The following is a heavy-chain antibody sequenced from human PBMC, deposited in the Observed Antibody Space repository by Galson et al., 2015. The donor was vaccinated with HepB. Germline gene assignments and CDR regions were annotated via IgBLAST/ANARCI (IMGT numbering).Heavy chain of an antibody. J-gene: IGHJ4*02. CDR1: YTFTTYT. CDR3: ARGGRAAIGGPTVDS. D-gene: IGHD2-2*01. CDR2: INPYSDTT. Sequence: YTFTTYTLNWVRQVPGQGLEWMGRINPYSDTTNYAQKFQDRVTITADPSTRTAYLELGSLRFDDTAVYYCARGGRAAIGGPTVDSWGQGTLVTVSS. V-gene: IGHV1-18*01.